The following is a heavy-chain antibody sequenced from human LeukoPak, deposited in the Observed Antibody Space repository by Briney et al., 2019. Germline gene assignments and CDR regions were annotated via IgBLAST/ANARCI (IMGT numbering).Heavy chain of an antibody. V-gene: IGHV3-23*01. CDR1: GFTFSSYA. Sequence: GGSLRLSCAASGFTFSSYAMSWVRQAPGKGLEWVSAISGSGGSTYYADSVKGRFTISRDNSKNTLYLQMNSLRAEDTAVYYCAKATPAYSSGLTVLDHWGQGTLVTVSS. CDR3: AKATPAYSSGLTVLDH. D-gene: IGHD3-22*01. CDR2: ISGSGGST. J-gene: IGHJ4*02.